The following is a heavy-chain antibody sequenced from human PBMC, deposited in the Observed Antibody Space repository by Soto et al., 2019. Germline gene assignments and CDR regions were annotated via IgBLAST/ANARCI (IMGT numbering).Heavy chain of an antibody. Sequence: QVQVVESGGGVVQPGRSLRLSCAASGFSFNSYGMHWVRQAPGKGLEWVAVISHDGSNKYYADSVKGRFTISRDNSKNTLFLQMNSLRDEDTAVYYCAKDQLRPPSRNTYYYDSRGYKVDHGMDVWGQGTTVTVSS. CDR3: AKDQLRPPSRNTYYYDSRGYKVDHGMDV. D-gene: IGHD3-22*01. J-gene: IGHJ6*02. CDR1: GFSFNSYG. V-gene: IGHV3-30*18. CDR2: ISHDGSNK.